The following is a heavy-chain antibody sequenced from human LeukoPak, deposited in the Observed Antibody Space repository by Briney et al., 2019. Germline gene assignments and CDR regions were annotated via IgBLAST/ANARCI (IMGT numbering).Heavy chain of an antibody. CDR1: GGSISSGGYY. J-gene: IGHJ4*02. CDR2: IYHSGST. Sequence: SETLSLTCTVSGGSISSGGYYWSWIRQPPGKGLEWIGYIYHSGSTYYNPSLKSRVTISVDTSKNQFSLKLSSVTAADTAVYYCAREGGSYGEFWDWGQGTLVTVSS. V-gene: IGHV4-30-2*01. D-gene: IGHD3-16*01. CDR3: AREGGSYGEFWD.